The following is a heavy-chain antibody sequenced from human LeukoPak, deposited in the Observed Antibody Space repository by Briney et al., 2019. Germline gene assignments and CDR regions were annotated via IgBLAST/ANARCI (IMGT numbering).Heavy chain of an antibody. CDR1: GFTFSDHY. V-gene: IGHV3-11*05. J-gene: IGHJ4*02. D-gene: IGHD6-13*01. CDR3: ARGHISAAGNFDY. Sequence: GGSLRLSCATSGFTFSDHYMSWVRQAPGKGLEWVSYVSTFSRYTNYADSVKGRFTTSRDNAKNSLYLQMNSLRAEDTAVYYCARGHISAAGNFDYWGQGTLVTVSS. CDR2: VSTFSRYT.